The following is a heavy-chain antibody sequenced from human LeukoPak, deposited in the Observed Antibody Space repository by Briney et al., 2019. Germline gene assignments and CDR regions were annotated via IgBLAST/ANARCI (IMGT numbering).Heavy chain of an antibody. CDR3: ARDHGDCSSTSCYADAFDI. Sequence: GGSLRLSCAASGFTFSSYAMHRVRQAPGKGLEWVAVISYDGSNKYYADSVKGRFTISRDNSKNTLYLQMNSLRAEDTAVYYCARDHGDCSSTSCYADAFDIWGQGTMVTVSS. CDR1: GFTFSSYA. V-gene: IGHV3-30-3*01. CDR2: ISYDGSNK. J-gene: IGHJ3*02. D-gene: IGHD2-2*01.